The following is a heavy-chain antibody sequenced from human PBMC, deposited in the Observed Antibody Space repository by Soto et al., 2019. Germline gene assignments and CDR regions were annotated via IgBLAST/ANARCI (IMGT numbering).Heavy chain of an antibody. CDR3: ARYQLLDASDAFDY. V-gene: IGHV1-18*01. J-gene: IGHJ4*02. CDR1: GYTFTSYG. CDR2: ISAYNGNT. D-gene: IGHD2-2*01. Sequence: ASVKVSCKASGYTFTSYGISWVRQAPGQGLEWMGWISAYNGNTNYAQKLQGRVTMTTDTSTSTAYMELRSLRSDDTAVYYCARYQLLDASDAFDYWGQGTLVTVSS.